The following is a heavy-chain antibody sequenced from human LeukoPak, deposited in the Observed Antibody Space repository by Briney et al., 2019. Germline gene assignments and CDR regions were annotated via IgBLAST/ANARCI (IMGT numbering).Heavy chain of an antibody. Sequence: ASVKVSCKASGYTFTSYDINWVRQATGQGLEWMGWMNPNSGNTGYAQKFQGRVTITRNTSISTAYMELSSLRSEDTAVYYCARGGIAAATGYYYMDVWGKGTTVTVSS. D-gene: IGHD6-13*01. CDR2: MNPNSGNT. V-gene: IGHV1-8*03. CDR1: GYTFTSYD. J-gene: IGHJ6*03. CDR3: ARGGIAAATGYYYMDV.